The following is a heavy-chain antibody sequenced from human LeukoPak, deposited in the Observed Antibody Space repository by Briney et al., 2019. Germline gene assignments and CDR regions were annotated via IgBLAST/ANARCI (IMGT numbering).Heavy chain of an antibody. Sequence: PGGSLRLSCAASGFTFSNYGMHWVRQAPGKGLEWVAVIWYDGSNKYYGDPVKGRFTISRDNSKNTLYLQMNSLRAEDTAVYYCAKASDTVTTDRALDYWGQGTLVTVSS. CDR1: GFTFSNYG. CDR2: IWYDGSNK. V-gene: IGHV3-33*06. J-gene: IGHJ4*01. D-gene: IGHD4-17*01. CDR3: AKASDTVTTDRALDY.